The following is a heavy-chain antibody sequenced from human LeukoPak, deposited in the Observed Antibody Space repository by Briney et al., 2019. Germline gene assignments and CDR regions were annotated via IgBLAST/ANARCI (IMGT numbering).Heavy chain of an antibody. CDR2: IYHSGST. J-gene: IGHJ5*02. CDR3: ARHDGGTDRLTIPAASTSAFDP. Sequence: SETLSLTCAVSGYSISSAYYWGWIRQPPGKGLEWIGSIYHSGSTYYIPSLKSRVTISVDTSKNHFSLRLSSVTAADTAVYYCARHDGGTDRLTIPAASTSAFDPWGQGTLVTVSS. V-gene: IGHV4-38-2*01. CDR1: GYSISSAYY. D-gene: IGHD2-2*01.